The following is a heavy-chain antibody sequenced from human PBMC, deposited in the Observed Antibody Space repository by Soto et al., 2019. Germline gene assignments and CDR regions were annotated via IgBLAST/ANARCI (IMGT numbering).Heavy chain of an antibody. CDR2: IFHSGST. CDR3: VREGDQDHDFGP. CDR1: GGSIDSGGYY. D-gene: IGHD2-21*02. V-gene: IGHV4-31*03. Sequence: QVQLQESGPGVVKPSQTLSLTCTVSGGSIDSGGYYWHWIRQHPGKGLEWIAYIFHSGSTHYNPSLMRRLTTSMDSAKYPSLLELSTASASDSAVYYCVREGDQDHDFGPWGQGTLVTVSS. J-gene: IGHJ5*02.